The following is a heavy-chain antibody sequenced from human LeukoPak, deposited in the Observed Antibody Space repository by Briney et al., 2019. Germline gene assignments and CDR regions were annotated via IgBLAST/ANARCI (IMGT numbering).Heavy chain of an antibody. D-gene: IGHD2-15*01. Sequence: PSETLSLTCTVSGGSISSYYWSWIRQPAGKGLEWIGRIYTSGSTNYNPSLKSGVTMSVDTSKNQFSLKLSSVTAADTAVYYCARVIYWISEGYSYGMDVWGQGTTVTVSS. V-gene: IGHV4-4*07. CDR2: IYTSGST. J-gene: IGHJ6*02. CDR3: ARVIYWISEGYSYGMDV. CDR1: GGSISSYY.